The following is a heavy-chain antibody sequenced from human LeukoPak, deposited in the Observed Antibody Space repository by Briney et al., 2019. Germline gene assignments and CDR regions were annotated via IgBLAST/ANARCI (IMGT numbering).Heavy chain of an antibody. CDR2: FDPEDGET. J-gene: IGHJ6*02. D-gene: IGHD3-10*01. CDR1: GYTLTELS. V-gene: IGHV1-24*01. CDR3: ATVLCCHGMDV. Sequence: ASVKVSCKVSGYTLTELSMHWVRQAPGTGLEWTGGFDPEDGETIYAQKFQGRVTMTEDTSTDTAYMELSSLRSEDTAVYYCATVLCCHGMDVWGQGTTVTVSS.